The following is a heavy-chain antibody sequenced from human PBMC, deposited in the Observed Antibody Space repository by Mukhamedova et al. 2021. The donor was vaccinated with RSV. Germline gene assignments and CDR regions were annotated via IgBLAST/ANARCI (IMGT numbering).Heavy chain of an antibody. CDR3: AREGEQLVHSAIDY. V-gene: IGHV3-30*04. CDR1: SSYA. J-gene: IGHJ4*02. D-gene: IGHD6-13*01. CDR2: ISYDGSNK. Sequence: SSYAMHWVRQAPGKGLEWVAVISYDGSNKYYADSVKGRFTISRDNSKNTLYLQMNSLRAEDTAVYYFAREGEQLVHSAIDYLGQG.